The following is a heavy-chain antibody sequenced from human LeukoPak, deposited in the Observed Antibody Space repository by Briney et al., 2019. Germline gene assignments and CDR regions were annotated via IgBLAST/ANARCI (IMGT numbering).Heavy chain of an antibody. CDR3: ARLRWFGEGEHGLDI. CDR1: GGTFSSYA. D-gene: IGHD3-10*01. CDR2: INPYTGNT. V-gene: IGHV1-18*01. J-gene: IGHJ3*02. Sequence: ASVKVSCKASGGTFSSYAISWVRQAPGQGLEWMGWINPYTGNTNYAQNLQGRVTMTTDTSTSTAYMELRSLISDDTALYYCARLRWFGEGEHGLDIWGQGTMVTVSS.